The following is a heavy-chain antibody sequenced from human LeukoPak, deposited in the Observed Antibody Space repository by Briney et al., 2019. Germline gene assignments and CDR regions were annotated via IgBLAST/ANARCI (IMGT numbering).Heavy chain of an antibody. J-gene: IGHJ4*02. CDR1: GFTFSRYT. Sequence: GGSLRLSCAASGFTFSRYTMHWVRQAPGKGLEWVAVISYDGSNKYYADSVKGRFTISRDNSKNTLYLQMNSLRAEDTAVYYCARVPRIHDFWSGPDYWGQGTLVTVSS. CDR3: ARVPRIHDFWSGPDY. D-gene: IGHD3-3*01. V-gene: IGHV3-30-3*01. CDR2: ISYDGSNK.